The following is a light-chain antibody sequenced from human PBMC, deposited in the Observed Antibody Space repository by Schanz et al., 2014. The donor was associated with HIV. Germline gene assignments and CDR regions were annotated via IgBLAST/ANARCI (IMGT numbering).Light chain of an antibody. CDR1: QSLGSNF. J-gene: IGKJ1*01. CDR2: GAS. V-gene: IGKV3-20*01. Sequence: EIVLTQSPGTLSLSPGERAALSCRASQSLGSNFLAWYQQKPGQAPRLLIFGASNRATGIPDRVSGSESGTDFTLTISRVEAEDYAVYYGQQYDSPPWTFGQGTKVEVK. CDR3: QQYDSPPWT.